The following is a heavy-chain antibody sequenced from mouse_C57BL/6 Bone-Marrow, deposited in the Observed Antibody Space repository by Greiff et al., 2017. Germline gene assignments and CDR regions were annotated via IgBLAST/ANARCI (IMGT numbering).Heavy chain of an antibody. CDR1: GFTFSSYG. D-gene: IGHD2-1*01. CDR3: ARPYGIYWYFDV. CDR2: ISSGGSYT. Sequence: EVKLVESGGDLVKPGGSLKLSCAASGFTFSSYGMSWVRQTPDKRLEWVATISSGGSYTYYPDSVKGRFTISRDNAKNTLYLQMSSLKSEDTAMXYCARPYGIYWYFDVWGTGTTVTVSS. V-gene: IGHV5-6*01. J-gene: IGHJ1*03.